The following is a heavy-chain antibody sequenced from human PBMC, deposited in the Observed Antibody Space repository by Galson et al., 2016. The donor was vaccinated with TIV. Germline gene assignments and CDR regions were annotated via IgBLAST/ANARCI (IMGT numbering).Heavy chain of an antibody. CDR3: AREMYRAYGPTDF. CDR2: VNGDGTIT. D-gene: IGHD1-14*01. J-gene: IGHJ4*02. Sequence: SLRLSCAASGFTFSVSYMGWIRQSPGKGLEWVSYVNGDGTITYYTDSVKGRFTVSRDNTKNLLFLQMNSLGAEDTAIYYCAREMYRAYGPTDFWGQGTLVTVSS. CDR1: GFTFSVSY. V-gene: IGHV3-11*01.